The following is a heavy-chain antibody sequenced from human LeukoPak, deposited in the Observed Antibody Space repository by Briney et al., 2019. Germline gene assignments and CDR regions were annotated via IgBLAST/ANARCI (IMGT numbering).Heavy chain of an antibody. D-gene: IGHD3-9*01. Sequence: ASVKVSCKASGYTFTGYYMHWVRQAPGQGLEWMGWITPNSGGTNYAQKFQGRVTMTRDTSISTAYMELSRLRSDDAAVYYCARDRSDILTGDGYYYGMDVCGQGTTVTVSS. J-gene: IGHJ6*02. CDR2: ITPNSGGT. CDR1: GYTFTGYY. V-gene: IGHV1-2*02. CDR3: ARDRSDILTGDGYYYGMDV.